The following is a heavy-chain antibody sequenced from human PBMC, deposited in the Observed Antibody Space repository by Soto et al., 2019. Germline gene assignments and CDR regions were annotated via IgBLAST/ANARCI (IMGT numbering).Heavy chain of an antibody. CDR1: GFTFTSSA. J-gene: IGHJ5*02. D-gene: IGHD3-10*01. V-gene: IGHV1-58*02. CDR2: IVVGSGNT. CDR3: AADQAMVRGVIPWFDP. Sequence: GASVKVSCKASGFTFTSSAMQWVRQARGQRLEWIGWIVVGSGNTNYAQKFQERVTITRDMSTSTAYMELSSLRSEDTAVYYCAADQAMVRGVIPWFDPWGQGTLVTVSS.